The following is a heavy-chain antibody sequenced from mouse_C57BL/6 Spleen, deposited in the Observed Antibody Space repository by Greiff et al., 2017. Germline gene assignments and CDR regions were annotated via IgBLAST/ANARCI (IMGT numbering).Heavy chain of an antibody. Sequence: QVQLQQPGAELVMPGASVKLSCKASGYTFTSYWMHWVKQRPGQGLAWIGEIDPSDSYTNYNQKFKGKSTLTVDKSSSTAYMQLSSLTSEDSAVYYCALGDYAWFAYWGQGTLVTVSA. D-gene: IGHD2-4*01. V-gene: IGHV1-69*01. CDR2: IDPSDSYT. CDR1: GYTFTSYW. CDR3: ALGDYAWFAY. J-gene: IGHJ3*01.